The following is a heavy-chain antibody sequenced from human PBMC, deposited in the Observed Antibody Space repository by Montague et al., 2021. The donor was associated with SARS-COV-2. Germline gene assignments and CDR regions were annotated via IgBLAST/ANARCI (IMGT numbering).Heavy chain of an antibody. CDR1: GGSISTYY. Sequence: SETLSLTCTLSGGSISTYYWNWIRQPPGKGLEWIGYIYYSGNTYYNPSLKSRATISVETSKNQFSLSLTSVTAADMAVYYCARGPFWSAAPDYWGQGILVTVSS. CDR2: IYYSGNT. D-gene: IGHD3-3*01. CDR3: ARGPFWSAAPDY. V-gene: IGHV4-59*01. J-gene: IGHJ4*02.